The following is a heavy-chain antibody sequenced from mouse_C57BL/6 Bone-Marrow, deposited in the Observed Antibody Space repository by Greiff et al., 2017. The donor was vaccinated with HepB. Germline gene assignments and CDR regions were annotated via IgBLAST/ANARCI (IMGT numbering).Heavy chain of an antibody. Sequence: EVQLQESGPGLAKPSQTLSLTCSVTGYSITSDYWNWIRKFPGNKLEYMGYISYSGSTYYNPSLKSRISITRDTSKNQYYLQLNSVTTEDTATYYCARFGIIYYGSSYGAMDYWGQGTSVTVSS. CDR2: ISYSGST. J-gene: IGHJ4*01. V-gene: IGHV3-8*01. CDR1: GYSITSDY. CDR3: ARFGIIYYGSSYGAMDY. D-gene: IGHD1-1*01.